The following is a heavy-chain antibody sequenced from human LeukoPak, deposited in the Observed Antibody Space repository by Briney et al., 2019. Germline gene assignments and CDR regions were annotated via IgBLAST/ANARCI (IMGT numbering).Heavy chain of an antibody. J-gene: IGHJ3*02. V-gene: IGHV4-39*07. CDR1: GGSISSSSYY. CDR2: IYYSGST. D-gene: IGHD6-13*01. Sequence: SETLSLTCTVSGGSISSSSYYWGWIRQPPGKGLEWIGSIYYSGSTYYNPSLKSRVTISVDTSKNQFSLKLSSVTAADTAVYYCARRQQLVHLGDAFDIWGQGTMVTVSS. CDR3: ARRQQLVHLGDAFDI.